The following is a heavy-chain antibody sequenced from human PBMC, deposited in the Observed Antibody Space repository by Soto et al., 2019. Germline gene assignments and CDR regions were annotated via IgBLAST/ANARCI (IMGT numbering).Heavy chain of an antibody. Sequence: GGSLRLSCAASGFTVSSNYMSWVRQAPGKGLEWVSVIYSGGSTYYADSVKGRFTISRDNSKNTLYLQMNSLRAEDTAVYYCARGRITIFGVVEPYDYWGQGTLVTVSS. V-gene: IGHV3-66*01. J-gene: IGHJ4*02. CDR3: ARGRITIFGVVEPYDY. D-gene: IGHD3-3*01. CDR2: IYSGGST. CDR1: GFTVSSNY.